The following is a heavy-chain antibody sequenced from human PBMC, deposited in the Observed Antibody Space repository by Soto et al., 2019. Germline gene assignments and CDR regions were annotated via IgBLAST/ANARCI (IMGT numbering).Heavy chain of an antibody. CDR1: GFSLSNARMG. Sequence: SGPTLVNPTETLTLTCTVSGFSLSNARMGVSWIRQPPGKALEWLAHIFSNDEKYYSTSLQSRLTISKDTHNTHVVLTMTNMDPVDTATYYCARMGAKRGSADGNFYDYGMDVWGQGT. CDR3: ARMGAKRGSADGNFYDYGMDV. V-gene: IGHV2-26*01. J-gene: IGHJ6*02. CDR2: IFSNDEK. D-gene: IGHD6-19*01.